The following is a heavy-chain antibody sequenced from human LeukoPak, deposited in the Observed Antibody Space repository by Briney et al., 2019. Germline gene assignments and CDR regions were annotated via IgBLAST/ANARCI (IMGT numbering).Heavy chain of an antibody. D-gene: IGHD2-15*01. V-gene: IGHV3-48*03. CDR3: ARDPLPYCSGGSCYPV. J-gene: IGHJ6*04. Sequence: GGSLRLSCAASGFTFSSYEMNWVRQAPGKGLEWVPYISSSGSTIYYADSVKGRFTISRDNAKNSLYLQMNSLRAEDTAVYYCARDPLPYCSGGSCYPVWGKGTTVTVSS. CDR2: ISSSGSTI. CDR1: GFTFSSYE.